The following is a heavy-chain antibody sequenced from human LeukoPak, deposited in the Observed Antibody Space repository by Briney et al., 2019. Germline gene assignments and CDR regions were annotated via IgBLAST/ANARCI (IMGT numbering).Heavy chain of an antibody. V-gene: IGHV1-8*01. Sequence: ASVKVSCKACGYTLTKYNVNCVPQATGQGLECMGWMNPISGYTGYAQKFQGRVTMTRDTSISTAYMELSSLRTEDTAVYYCARGLDGDFLDYNWFDSWGQGTLVTVSS. J-gene: IGHJ5*01. CDR3: ARGLDGDFLDYNWFDS. D-gene: IGHD2-21*01. CDR2: MNPISGYT. CDR1: GYTLTKYN.